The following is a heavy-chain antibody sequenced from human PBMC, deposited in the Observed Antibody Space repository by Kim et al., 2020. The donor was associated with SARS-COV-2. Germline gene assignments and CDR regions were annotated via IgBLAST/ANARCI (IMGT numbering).Heavy chain of an antibody. V-gene: IGHV5-51*01. CDR3: ARHTDYFDY. Sequence: SDTRYSPSFQGQVTISADKSISTAYLQWSSLKASDTAMYYCARHTDYFDYWGQGTLVTVSS. J-gene: IGHJ4*02. CDR2: SDT. D-gene: IGHD4-17*01.